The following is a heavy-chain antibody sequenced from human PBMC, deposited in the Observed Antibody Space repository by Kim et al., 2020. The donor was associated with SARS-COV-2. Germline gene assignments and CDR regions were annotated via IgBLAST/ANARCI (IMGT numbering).Heavy chain of an antibody. D-gene: IGHD1-26*01. J-gene: IGHJ6*02. CDR3: ARGRVGATLNYYYYYGMDV. V-gene: IGHV4-59*09. Sequence: SRVTISVDTSKNQFSLKLSSVTAADTAVYYCARGRVGATLNYYYYYGMDVWGQGTTVTVSS.